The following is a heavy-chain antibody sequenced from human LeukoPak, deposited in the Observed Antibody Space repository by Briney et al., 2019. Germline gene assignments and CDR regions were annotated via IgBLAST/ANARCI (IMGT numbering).Heavy chain of an antibody. J-gene: IGHJ4*02. CDR2: IKQDGTEK. Sequence: GESLRLSCAASGFTFTTYWMSWVRQAPGKGLEWVANIKQDGTEKYYVDSVKGRFTISRDNAKNSLYLQMNSLRAEDTAVYYCARELCFGGRRARTTDFDYWGQGTLVTVSS. V-gene: IGHV3-7*01. CDR3: ARELCFGGRRARTTDFDY. CDR1: GFTFTTYW. D-gene: IGHD3-10*01.